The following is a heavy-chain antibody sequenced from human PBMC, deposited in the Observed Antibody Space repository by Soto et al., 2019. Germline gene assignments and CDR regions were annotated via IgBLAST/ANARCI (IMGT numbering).Heavy chain of an antibody. V-gene: IGHV4-31*03. J-gene: IGHJ1*01. CDR3: ARVQGPDYGDYVGFFHY. CDR2: IYYSGST. Sequence: SETLSLTCTVSGGSISSGGYYWSWIRQHPGKGLEWIGYIYYSGSTYYNPSLKSRVTISVDTSKNQFSLKLSSVTAADTAVYYCARVQGPDYGDYVGFFHYWGQGSLVTVSS. CDR1: GGSISSGGYY. D-gene: IGHD4-17*01.